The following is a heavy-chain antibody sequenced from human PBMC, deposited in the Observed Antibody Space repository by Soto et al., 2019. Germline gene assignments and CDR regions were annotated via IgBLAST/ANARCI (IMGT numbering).Heavy chain of an antibody. CDR2: INPNSGGT. D-gene: IGHD3-3*01. CDR1: GYTFTGYY. V-gene: IGHV1-2*02. Sequence: SVKVSCKASGYTFTGYYMHWVRQAPGQGLEWMGWINPNSGGTNYAQKFQGRVTMTRDTYISTAYMELSRLRSDDTAVYYCARGGDYYDFWHGLSDDAFAISGQGTLVPVSS. CDR3: ARGGDYYDFWHGLSDDAFAI. J-gene: IGHJ3*02.